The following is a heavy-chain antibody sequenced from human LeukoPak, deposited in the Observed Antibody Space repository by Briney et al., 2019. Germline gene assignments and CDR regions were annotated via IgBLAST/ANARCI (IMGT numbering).Heavy chain of an antibody. CDR3: ARESGIAASLDF. CDR1: GFTFSSYW. CDR2: INTDGSST. Sequence: GGSLRLSCAASGFTFSSYWMHWVRQAPGKGLVWVSRINTDGSSTSYADSVKGRFTISRDNAKNTLYLQMNSLRAEDTAVYYCARESGIAASLDFWGQGTLVTVS. D-gene: IGHD6-13*01. J-gene: IGHJ4*02. V-gene: IGHV3-74*01.